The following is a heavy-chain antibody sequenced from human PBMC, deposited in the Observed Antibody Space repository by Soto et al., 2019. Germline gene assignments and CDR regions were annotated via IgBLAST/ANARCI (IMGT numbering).Heavy chain of an antibody. D-gene: IGHD6-13*01. J-gene: IGHJ5*02. CDR2: IYYSGST. CDR3: ARVPPGIAAAGWFDP. V-gene: IGHV4-59*12. CDR1: GGSISSYY. Sequence: PSETLSLTCTVCGGSISSYYWSWIRQPPGKGLEWIGYIYYSGSTNYSPSLKSRVTISVDTSKNQFSLKLSSVTAADTAVYYCARVPPGIAAAGWFDPWGQGTLVTVSS.